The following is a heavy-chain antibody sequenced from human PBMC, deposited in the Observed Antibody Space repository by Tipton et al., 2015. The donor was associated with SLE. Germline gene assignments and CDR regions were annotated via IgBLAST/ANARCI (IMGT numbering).Heavy chain of an antibody. CDR2: IYHSGST. V-gene: IGHV4-38-2*01. CDR1: GYSISSGYY. J-gene: IGHJ4*02. Sequence: TLSLTCAVSGYSISSGYYWGWIRQPPGKGLEWIGSIYHSGSTYYNPSLKSRVTISVDTSKNQFSLKLSSVTAADTAVYYCARHDYGVPFDYWGQGTLVTVSS. D-gene: IGHD4-17*01. CDR3: ARHDYGVPFDY.